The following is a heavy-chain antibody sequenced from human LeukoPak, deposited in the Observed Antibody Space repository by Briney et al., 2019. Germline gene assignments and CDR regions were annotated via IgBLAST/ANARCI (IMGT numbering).Heavy chain of an antibody. Sequence: GGSLRLSCAASGFTFDDYGMSRVRQAPGKGLEWVSGINWNGGSTGYADSVKGRFTISRDNAKNSLYLQMNSLRAEDTALYYCARAQYCSGGSCYFDYWGQGTLVTVSS. CDR1: GFTFDDYG. CDR3: ARAQYCSGGSCYFDY. V-gene: IGHV3-20*04. D-gene: IGHD2-15*01. J-gene: IGHJ4*02. CDR2: INWNGGST.